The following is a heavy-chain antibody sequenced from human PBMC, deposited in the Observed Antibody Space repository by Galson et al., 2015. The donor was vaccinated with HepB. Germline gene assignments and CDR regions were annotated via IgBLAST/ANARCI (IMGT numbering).Heavy chain of an antibody. D-gene: IGHD1-20*01. J-gene: IGHJ3*02. Sequence: SVKVSCKASGGTFSSYAISWVRQAPGQGHEWMGGIIPIFGTAKYAQKFQGRVTITADESTSTAYMELSSLRSEDTAVYYCARGIGITAPGAFDIWGQGTMLTVSS. CDR3: ARGIGITAPGAFDI. CDR1: GGTFSSYA. V-gene: IGHV1-69*13. CDR2: IIPIFGTA.